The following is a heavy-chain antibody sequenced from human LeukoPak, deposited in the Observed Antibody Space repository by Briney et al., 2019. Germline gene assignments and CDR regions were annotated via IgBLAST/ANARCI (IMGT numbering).Heavy chain of an antibody. Sequence: GGSLRLSCAASGFTFSSYSMSWVRQAPGKGLEWVANIKQDGSEKYYVDSVKGRFTISRDNAKNSLYLQMNSLRAEDTAVYYCARETTNIDYWGQGTLVTVSS. CDR1: GFTFSSYS. V-gene: IGHV3-7*01. J-gene: IGHJ4*02. D-gene: IGHD4-17*01. CDR3: ARETTNIDY. CDR2: IKQDGSEK.